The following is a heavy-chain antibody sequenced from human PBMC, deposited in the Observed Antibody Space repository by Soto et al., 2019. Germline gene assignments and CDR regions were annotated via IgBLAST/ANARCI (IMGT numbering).Heavy chain of an antibody. Sequence: PGGCLRLSCTGSGFTFGDYRLNWVRQAPGKGLEWVGFIRSKASGGTAEYAASVKGRFTISRDNAKNSLYLQMNSLRAEDTAVYYCARDLNYGLFDYWGQGT. V-gene: IGHV3-49*04. J-gene: IGHJ4*02. CDR2: IRSKASGGTA. CDR3: ARDLNYGLFDY. D-gene: IGHD4-17*01. CDR1: GFTFGDYR.